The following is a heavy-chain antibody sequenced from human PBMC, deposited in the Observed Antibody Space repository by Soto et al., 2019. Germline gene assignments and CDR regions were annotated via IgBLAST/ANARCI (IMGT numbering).Heavy chain of an antibody. Sequence: QVQLQESGPGLVKPSETLSLTCTVSGGSISSDGYYWSWIRQHPGKGLEWFGYIYHSGGTYYNPSLESRITISVDTSKNQFSLKLSSVTAADTAVYYCARSGNCRGGSCYSDNWFDPWGQGTLVTVSS. CDR2: IYHSGGT. CDR3: ARSGNCRGGSCYSDNWFDP. CDR1: GGSISSDGYY. V-gene: IGHV4-31*03. D-gene: IGHD2-15*01. J-gene: IGHJ5*02.